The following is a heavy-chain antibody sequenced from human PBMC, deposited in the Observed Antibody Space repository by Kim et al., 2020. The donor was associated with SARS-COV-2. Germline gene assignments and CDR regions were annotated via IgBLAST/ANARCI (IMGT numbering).Heavy chain of an antibody. CDR3: ARDVEDWFDP. V-gene: IGHV3-11*04. J-gene: IGHJ5*02. Sequence: TIYYADSVKGRFTISRDNAKNSLYLQMNSLRAEDTAVYYCARDVEDWFDPWGQGTLVTVSS. CDR2: TI.